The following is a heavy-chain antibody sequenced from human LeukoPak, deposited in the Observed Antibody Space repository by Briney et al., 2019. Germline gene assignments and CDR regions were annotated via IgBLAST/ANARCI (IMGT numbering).Heavy chain of an antibody. J-gene: IGHJ3*02. D-gene: IGHD3-10*01. Sequence: MPGGSLRLSCAASGFTFSNAWMSWVRQAPGKGLEWVGRIKSKADGGTTDYAAPVKGRFTISRDDSKNTLYLQMNSLKTEDTAVYYCTTSFGVPRAFDIWGQGTMVTVSS. CDR3: TTSFGVPRAFDI. CDR1: GFTFSNAW. V-gene: IGHV3-15*01. CDR2: IKSKADGGTT.